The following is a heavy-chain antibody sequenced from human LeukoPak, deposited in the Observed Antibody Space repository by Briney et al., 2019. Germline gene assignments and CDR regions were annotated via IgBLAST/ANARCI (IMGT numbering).Heavy chain of an antibody. CDR2: ISERGGST. V-gene: IGHV3-23*01. J-gene: IGHJ4*02. CDR3: AKRGIVIRAVIIIGFHKEAYYFDY. Sequence: GGSLRLSCVVSGITLSNYGMSWVRQAPGKGLERVSGISERGGSTNYADSVKGRFTISRDTSKNTVYLQMNSLRVEDTAVYFCAKRGIVIRAVIIIGFHKEAYYFDYWGQGILVTVSS. CDR1: GITLSNYG. D-gene: IGHD3-10*01.